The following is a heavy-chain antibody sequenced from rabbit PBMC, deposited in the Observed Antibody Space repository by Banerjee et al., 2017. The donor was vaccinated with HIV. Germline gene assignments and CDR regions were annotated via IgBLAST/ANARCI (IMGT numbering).Heavy chain of an antibody. CDR1: GFSFSSSNY. J-gene: IGHJ4*01. CDR2: IYTASDGT. CDR3: ASYYSDGYAGDAYATGGYYFNL. D-gene: IGHD6-1*01. Sequence: QSLEESGGDLVKPGGTLTLTCTASGFSFSSSNYMCWVRQAPGKGLEWIGCIYTASDGTCYANWAKGRFTISKPSSTTVTLQMTSLTAADTATYFCASYYSDGYAGDAYATGGYYFNLWGPGTLVTVS. V-gene: IGHV1S40*01.